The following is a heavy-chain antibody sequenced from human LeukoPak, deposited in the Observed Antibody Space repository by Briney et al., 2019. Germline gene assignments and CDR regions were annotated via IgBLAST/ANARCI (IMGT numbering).Heavy chain of an antibody. V-gene: IGHV1-18*01. Sequence: ASVRLYYKASGYTFTRYGISWVRQAPGQGLEWMRWISAYNGNTNYAQKLQGRVTMTTDTSTSTAYMELRSLRSDDTAVYYCARGRGGDGRDYFDYWGQGTLVTLSS. CDR2: ISAYNGNT. D-gene: IGHD2-21*02. CDR1: GYTFTRYG. J-gene: IGHJ4*02. CDR3: ARGRGGDGRDYFDY.